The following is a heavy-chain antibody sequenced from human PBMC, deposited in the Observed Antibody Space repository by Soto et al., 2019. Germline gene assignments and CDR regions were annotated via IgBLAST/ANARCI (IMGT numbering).Heavy chain of an antibody. J-gene: IGHJ6*02. D-gene: IGHD4-17*01. V-gene: IGHV4-30-4*01. Sequence: SETLSLTCTVSGGSISSGDYYWSWIRQPPGKGLEWIGYIYYSGSTYYNPSLKSRVTISVDTSKNQFSLKLSSVTAADTAVYYCARDLSVYGDYEKDYYYYGMDVWGQGTTVTVS. CDR1: GGSISSGDYY. CDR2: IYYSGST. CDR3: ARDLSVYGDYEKDYYYYGMDV.